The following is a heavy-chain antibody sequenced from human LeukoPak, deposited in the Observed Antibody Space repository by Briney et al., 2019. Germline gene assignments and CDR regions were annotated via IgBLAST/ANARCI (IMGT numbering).Heavy chain of an antibody. V-gene: IGHV3-21*01. D-gene: IGHD1-20*01. J-gene: IGHJ4*02. CDR2: VSSSSGYI. CDR1: GFSFSTYN. CDR3: VRDRGGGNWLDY. Sequence: GGSLRLSCATSGFSFSTYNMNWVRQAPGKGLEWVSSVSSSSGYIYYSDSVKGRFTISRDNAKNSLFLQMNSLRAEDTAVYFCVRDRGGGNWLDYWGQGTLVTVSS.